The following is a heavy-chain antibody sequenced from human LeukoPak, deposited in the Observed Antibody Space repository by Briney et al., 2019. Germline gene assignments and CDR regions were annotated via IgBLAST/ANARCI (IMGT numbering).Heavy chain of an antibody. Sequence: PGGSLRLSCAASGFSFNNYAMVWVRQTPGKGLEWVSVISAGNDIVYADSVKGRFSISRDSSKNTLYLQMNSLRVEDTAVYYCAKESVAEAVFDYWGQGTLVTVSS. J-gene: IGHJ4*02. CDR2: ISAGNDI. CDR1: GFSFNNYA. CDR3: AKESVAEAVFDY. V-gene: IGHV3-23*01. D-gene: IGHD6-13*01.